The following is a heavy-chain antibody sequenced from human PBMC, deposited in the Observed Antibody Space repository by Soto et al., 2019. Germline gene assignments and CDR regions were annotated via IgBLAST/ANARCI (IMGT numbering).Heavy chain of an antibody. J-gene: IGHJ3*02. Sequence: GGSLRLSCAASGFTVSSNYMSWVRQAPGKGLEWVSVIYSGGSTYYADSVKGRFTISRNNSKNTLYLQMNSLRAEDTAVYYCARDSYDGNAFDIWGQGTMVTISS. V-gene: IGHV3-53*04. CDR2: IYSGGST. CDR3: ARDSYDGNAFDI. D-gene: IGHD5-12*01. CDR1: GFTVSSNY.